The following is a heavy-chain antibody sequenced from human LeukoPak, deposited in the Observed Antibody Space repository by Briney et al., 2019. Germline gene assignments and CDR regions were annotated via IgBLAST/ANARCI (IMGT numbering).Heavy chain of an antibody. V-gene: IGHV3-30*01. J-gene: IGHJ4*02. Sequence: GGSLRLSCAASGFTFSSYAIHWVRPAPGKGLEWVAVMSYEGSNKYCADSVEGRFTISRDNCKHPLYMQVNSLRTEDPAVFFCGRSKVGGYDSVLPAEGGVFDFWGQGTLVTVSS. CDR1: GFTFSSYA. D-gene: IGHD3-22*01. CDR2: MSYEGSNK. CDR3: GRSKVGGYDSVLPAEGGVFDF.